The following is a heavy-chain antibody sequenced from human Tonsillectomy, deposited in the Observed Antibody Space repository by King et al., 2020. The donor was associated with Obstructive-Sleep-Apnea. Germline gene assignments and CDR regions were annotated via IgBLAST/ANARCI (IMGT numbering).Heavy chain of an antibody. CDR2: ISAYRENT. D-gene: IGHD3-16*01. J-gene: IGHJ4*02. V-gene: IGHV1-18*04. CDR1: GYTFTSYG. Sequence: VQLVESGAEVKEPGASVKVSCKASGYTFTSYGISWVRQAPGQGLEWMGWISAYRENTNYAQELQGRVTLTTHTSTHTAYMELRGLRSDDTALYYCARDGYYDKTDYPSTFWGQGTLVTVSS. CDR3: ARDGYYDKTDYPSTF.